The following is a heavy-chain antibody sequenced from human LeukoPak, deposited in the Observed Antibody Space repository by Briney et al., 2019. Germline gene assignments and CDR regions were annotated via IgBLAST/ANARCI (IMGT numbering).Heavy chain of an antibody. CDR2: INHSGST. V-gene: IGHV4-34*01. CDR1: GGSFSGYY. J-gene: IGHJ5*02. Sequence: PSETLSLTCAVYGGSFSGYYWSWIRQPPGKGLEWIGEINHSGSTNYNPSLKSRVTISVDTSKNQFSLKLSSVTAADTAVYYCATLMGNDRLDPWGQGTLVTVSS. D-gene: IGHD3-9*01. CDR3: ATLMGNDRLDP.